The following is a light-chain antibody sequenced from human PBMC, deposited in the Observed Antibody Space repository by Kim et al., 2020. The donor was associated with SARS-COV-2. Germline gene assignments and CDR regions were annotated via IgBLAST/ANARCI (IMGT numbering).Light chain of an antibody. CDR2: GAS. CDR3: QHYGSSPYT. Sequence: EIVLTQSPGTLSLSPGERATLSCRASQSVSSSYLAWYQQKPGQAPRLLIYGASSRATGIPDRFSGSGSGTDFTLTISRLEPEDFAVYYCQHYGSSPYTFGQGTKLEL. V-gene: IGKV3-20*01. CDR1: QSVSSSY. J-gene: IGKJ2*01.